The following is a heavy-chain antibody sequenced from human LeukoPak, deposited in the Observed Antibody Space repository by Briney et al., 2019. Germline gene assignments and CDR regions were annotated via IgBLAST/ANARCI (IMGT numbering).Heavy chain of an antibody. Sequence: SETLSLTCTVSGGSISSYYWSWVRQPPGKGLEWIGYIYYSGSTNYNPSLKSRVTISVDTSKNQFSLKLSSVTAADTAVYYCARYYGGLAFDIWGQGTMVTVSS. CDR2: IYYSGST. CDR3: ARYYGGLAFDI. D-gene: IGHD4-17*01. CDR1: GGSISSYY. J-gene: IGHJ3*02. V-gene: IGHV4-59*08.